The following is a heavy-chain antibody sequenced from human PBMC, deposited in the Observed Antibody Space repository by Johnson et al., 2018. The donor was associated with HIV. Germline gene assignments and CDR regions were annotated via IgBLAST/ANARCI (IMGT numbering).Heavy chain of an antibody. CDR1: GFTFSSYA. J-gene: IGHJ3*02. CDR2: ISYDGSNK. Sequence: QVQLVESGGGVVQPGRSLRLSCAASGFTFSSYAMHWVRQAPGKGLEWVAVISYDGSNKYYADSVKGRFTISRDNSKNTLYLQMNSLRAEDTAVYYCARANNLFWSGYYDAFDIWGQGTMVTVSS. D-gene: IGHD3-3*01. CDR3: ARANNLFWSGYYDAFDI. V-gene: IGHV3-30*04.